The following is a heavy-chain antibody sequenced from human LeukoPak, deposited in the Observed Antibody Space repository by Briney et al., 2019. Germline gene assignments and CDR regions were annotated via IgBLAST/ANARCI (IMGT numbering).Heavy chain of an antibody. V-gene: IGHV4-4*07. CDR3: ARGRAVASWFDP. CDR2: IYTSGST. J-gene: IGHJ5*02. D-gene: IGHD6-19*01. CDR1: GGSISSNY. Sequence: PSETLSLTCTVSGGSISSNYWSWIRQPAGKGLGWIGRIYTSGSTNYNPSLKSRVTMSVDTSKNQFSLRLSSVTAADTAVYYCARGRAVASWFDPWGQEPWSPSPQ.